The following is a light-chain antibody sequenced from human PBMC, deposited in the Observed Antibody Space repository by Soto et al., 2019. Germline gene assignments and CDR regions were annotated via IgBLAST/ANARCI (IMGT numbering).Light chain of an antibody. CDR3: SSYTSSSTPVV. Sequence: QSVLTQPASVSGSPGQSITISCTGTSSDVGGYNYVSWNQQHPGKAPKLMIYDVSNRTSGVSNRFSGSKTGNTASLTISGLQAENEADYYCSSYTSSSTPVVFGGGTKLTV. J-gene: IGLJ2*01. V-gene: IGLV2-14*01. CDR1: SSDVGGYNY. CDR2: DVS.